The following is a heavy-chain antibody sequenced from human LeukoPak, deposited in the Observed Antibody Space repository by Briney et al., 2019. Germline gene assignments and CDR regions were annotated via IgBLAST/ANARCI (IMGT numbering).Heavy chain of an antibody. V-gene: IGHV3-7*01. CDR3: ARDLKPRITMVRGVIAAVASYYFDY. D-gene: IGHD3-10*01. CDR1: GFTFSSYW. CDR2: IKQDGSEK. J-gene: IGHJ4*02. Sequence: GGSLRLSCAASGFTFSSYWMSWVRQAPGKGLEWVANIKQDGSEKYYVDSVKGRFTISRDNAKNSLYLQMNSLRAEDTAVYYCARDLKPRITMVRGVIAAVASYYFDYWGQGTLVTVSS.